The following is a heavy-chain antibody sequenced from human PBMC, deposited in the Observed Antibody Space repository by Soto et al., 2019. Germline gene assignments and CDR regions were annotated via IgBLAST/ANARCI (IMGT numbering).Heavy chain of an antibody. CDR2: INPSGGST. CDR1: GYTFTSYY. J-gene: IGHJ5*02. Sequence: ASVKVSCKASGYTFTSYYMHWVRQAPGQGLEWMGIINPSGGSTSYAQKFQGRVTMTRDTSTSTVYMELSSLRSEDTAVYYCARESIADRQRGGWFDTWGQGTLVTVSS. D-gene: IGHD6-6*01. CDR3: ARESIADRQRGGWFDT. V-gene: IGHV1-46*01.